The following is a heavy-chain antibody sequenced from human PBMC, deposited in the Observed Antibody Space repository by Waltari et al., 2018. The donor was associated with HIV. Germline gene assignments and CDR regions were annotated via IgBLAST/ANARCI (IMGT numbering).Heavy chain of an antibody. CDR2: INTTSGNP. V-gene: IGHV7-4-1*02. CDR1: GYTFTTYA. Sequence: QVQLGQSGSELKKPGASVKVSCKASGYTFTTYAINWVRQAPGHGLEWMGWINTTSGNPTCAQSFTGRFVFSLDTSVRPAYLQIRSRNAEDPALYYCARGWSASSFGPWCQGPLVTVSS. J-gene: IGHJ5*02. D-gene: IGHD2-8*01. CDR3: ARGWSASSFGP.